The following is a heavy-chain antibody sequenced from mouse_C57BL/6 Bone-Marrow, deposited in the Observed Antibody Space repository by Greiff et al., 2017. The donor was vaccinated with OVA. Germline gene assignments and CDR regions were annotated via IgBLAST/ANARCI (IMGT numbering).Heavy chain of an antibody. CDR2: IRSGGSYT. Sequence: EVQLVESGGDLVKPGGSLKLSCAASGFTFSSYGMSWVRQTPDKRLEWVATIRSGGSYTYYPESVQGRFTISRDNAKNTLYLHMSSLKSEDTAMYYCALYGSSPDYWGQGTTLTVSS. V-gene: IGHV5-6*01. CDR1: GFTFSSYG. J-gene: IGHJ2*01. CDR3: ALYGSSPDY. D-gene: IGHD1-1*01.